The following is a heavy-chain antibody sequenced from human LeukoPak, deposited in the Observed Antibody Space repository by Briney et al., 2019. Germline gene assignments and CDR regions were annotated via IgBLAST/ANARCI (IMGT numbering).Heavy chain of an antibody. CDR3: ARGLSRWPTGNYFDY. J-gene: IGHJ4*02. V-gene: IGHV4-30-4*08. D-gene: IGHD4-23*01. CDR1: GGSISSGDYY. Sequence: SETLSLTCTVSGGSISSGDYYWSWIRQPPGKGLEWIGYIYYNGSTYYSPSLKSRVTISVDTSKNQFSLKLSSVTAADTAVYYCARGLSRWPTGNYFDYWGQGTLVTVSS. CDR2: IYYNGST.